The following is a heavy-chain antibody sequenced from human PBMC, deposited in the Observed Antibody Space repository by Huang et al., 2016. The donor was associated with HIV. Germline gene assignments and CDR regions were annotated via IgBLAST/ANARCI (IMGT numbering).Heavy chain of an antibody. Sequence: QVQLVESGGGVVQPGRSLRISCAASGFTFSSYGMNWVRPGPGKGLGWVAVISYDAKTKYYADSVKGRFSISRDNSKTTVYLQLNSLRLEDTAVYYCAKGGSAAAVLDFWGQGTLVTVSS. J-gene: IGHJ4*02. D-gene: IGHD6-13*01. V-gene: IGHV3-30*18. CDR3: AKGGSAAAVLDF. CDR2: ISYDAKTK. CDR1: GFTFSSYG.